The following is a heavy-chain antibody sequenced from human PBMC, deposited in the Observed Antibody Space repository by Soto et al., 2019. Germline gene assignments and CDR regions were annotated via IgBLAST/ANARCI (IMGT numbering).Heavy chain of an antibody. Sequence: QVQLQQSGPGLVKPSETLSLTCTVSGVSINNNYWSWVRQPPGKGLEWIGYIYFSGITNYNPSLKSRVSISVYTSKDQVSLNLSSVTAADTAMYYCARGNYDYFGGNYRYVGGAFDIWGPGTVVTVSS. CDR3: ARGNYDYFGGNYRYVGGAFDI. D-gene: IGHD3-16*02. V-gene: IGHV4-59*01. CDR1: GVSINNNY. CDR2: IYFSGIT. J-gene: IGHJ3*02.